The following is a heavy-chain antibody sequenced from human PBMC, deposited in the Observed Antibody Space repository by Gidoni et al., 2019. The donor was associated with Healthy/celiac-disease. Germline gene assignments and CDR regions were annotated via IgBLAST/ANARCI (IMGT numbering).Heavy chain of an antibody. Sequence: VSCKGSGGTFSSYAISWVRQAPGQGLEWMGGVMPIFGTANYAQKFQGRVTSTADESTSTANMELSRLRSEDTAVYYCASDSGYYYDSSGYYYVGRWFDPWGQGTLVTVSS. CDR1: GGTFSSYA. CDR3: ASDSGYYYDSSGYYYVGRWFDP. V-gene: IGHV1-69*01. CDR2: VMPIFGTA. J-gene: IGHJ5*02. D-gene: IGHD3-22*01.